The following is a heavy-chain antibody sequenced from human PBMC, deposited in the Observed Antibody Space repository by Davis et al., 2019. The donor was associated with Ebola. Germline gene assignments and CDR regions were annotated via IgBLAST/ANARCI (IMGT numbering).Heavy chain of an antibody. CDR2: FYPGDSDT. V-gene: IGHV5-51*01. D-gene: IGHD5-12*01. Sequence: GESLKISCKGSGYSFTSYWIGWVRQMPGKGLEWMGIFYPGDSDTRYSPSFQGQVTIPADKSISTAYLQWSSLKASDTAIYYCARRGGYAYSLVDYWGQGTLVTVSS. J-gene: IGHJ4*02. CDR1: GYSFTSYW. CDR3: ARRGGYAYSLVDY.